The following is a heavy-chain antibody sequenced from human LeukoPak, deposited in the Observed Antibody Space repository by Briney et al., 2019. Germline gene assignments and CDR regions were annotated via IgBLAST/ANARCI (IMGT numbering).Heavy chain of an antibody. J-gene: IGHJ3*02. Sequence: APVKVSCKASGYTFTGYYMHWVRQAPGQGLEWMGWINPNSGGTDYAQKFQGWVTMTRDTSISTAYMELSRLRSDDTAVYYCAREVEYSSSPAFDIWGQGTMVTVSS. CDR1: GYTFTGYY. D-gene: IGHD6-6*01. CDR3: AREVEYSSSPAFDI. CDR2: INPNSGGT. V-gene: IGHV1-2*04.